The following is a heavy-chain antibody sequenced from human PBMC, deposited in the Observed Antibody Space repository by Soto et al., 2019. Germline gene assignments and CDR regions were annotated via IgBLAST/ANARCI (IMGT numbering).Heavy chain of an antibody. V-gene: IGHV3-74*01. Sequence: EVQLVESGGGLVQPGGSLRLSCAASGFTFSSYWMHWVRQAPGKGLVWVSRINSDGSSTSYADSVKGRFTISRDNAKNTLYLQMNSLRAEDTAVYYCARGGYYDFWSGYYPADYWGQGTLVTVSS. CDR2: INSDGSST. CDR3: ARGGYYDFWSGYYPADY. D-gene: IGHD3-3*01. CDR1: GFTFSSYW. J-gene: IGHJ4*02.